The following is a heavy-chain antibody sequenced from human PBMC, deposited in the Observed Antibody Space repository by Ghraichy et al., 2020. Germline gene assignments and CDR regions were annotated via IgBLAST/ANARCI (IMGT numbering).Heavy chain of an antibody. CDR2: MNPNSGNT. V-gene: IGHV1-8*01. CDR3: ARGRRGWQWLVPPHAFDI. CDR1: GYTFTSYD. Sequence: ASVKVSCKASGYTFTSYDINWVRQATGQGLEWMGWMNPNSGNTGYTQKFQGRVTMTRNTSISTAYMELSSLRSEDTAVYYCARGRRGWQWLVPPHAFDIWGQGTMVTVSS. J-gene: IGHJ3*02. D-gene: IGHD6-19*01.